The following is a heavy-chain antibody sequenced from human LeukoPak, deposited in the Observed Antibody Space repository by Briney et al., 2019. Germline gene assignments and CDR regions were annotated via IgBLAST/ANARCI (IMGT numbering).Heavy chain of an antibody. D-gene: IGHD1-26*01. CDR1: GGTFSSYA. Sequence: GASVKVSCKASGGTFSSYAISWVRQAPGQGLEWMGGIIPIFGTANYAQKFQGRVTITPDESTSTAYRELSSLRSEDTAVYYCATTKGSGSYDYWGQGTLVTVSS. CDR2: IIPIFGTA. J-gene: IGHJ4*02. V-gene: IGHV1-69*01. CDR3: ATTKGSGSYDY.